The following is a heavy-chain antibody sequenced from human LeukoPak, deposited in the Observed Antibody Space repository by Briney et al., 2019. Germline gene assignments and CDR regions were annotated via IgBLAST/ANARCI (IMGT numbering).Heavy chain of an antibody. D-gene: IGHD6-13*01. V-gene: IGHV4-4*02. CDR3: ARNGPTAAGAFDI. CDR1: GGSIISSNW. Sequence: SETLSLTCAVSGGSIISSNWWTWFRQPPGKGLEWIGEIYHTGTSNYNPSLKSRVAISVDKSKNQFSLKMSSVTAADTALYYCARNGPTAAGAFDIWGQGTVVTVSA. CDR2: IYHTGTS. J-gene: IGHJ3*02.